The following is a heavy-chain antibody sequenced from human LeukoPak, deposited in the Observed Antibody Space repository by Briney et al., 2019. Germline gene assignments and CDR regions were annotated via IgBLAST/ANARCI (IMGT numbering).Heavy chain of an antibody. CDR3: AREGYSYGPFDY. J-gene: IGHJ4*02. V-gene: IGHV3-21*01. D-gene: IGHD5-18*01. CDR2: ISSSSSYI. Sequence: GGSLRLSCAASGFTVSSNYMSWVRQAPGKGLEWVSSISSSSSYIYYADSVKGRFTISRDNAKNSLYLQMNSLRAEDTAVYYCAREGYSYGPFDYWGQGTLVTVSS. CDR1: GFTVSSNY.